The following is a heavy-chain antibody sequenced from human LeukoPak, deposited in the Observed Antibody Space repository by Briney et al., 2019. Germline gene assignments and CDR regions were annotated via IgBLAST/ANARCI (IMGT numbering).Heavy chain of an antibody. J-gene: IGHJ6*04. CDR3: ARGRLYCSSTSCSPYGMDV. Sequence: SQTLSLTCAVSGGSISSGGYSWSWIRQPPGKGLEWIGYIYHSGSTYYNPSLKSRVTISVDRSKNQFSLKLSSVTAADTAVYYCARGRLYCSSTSCSPYGMDVWGKGTMVTVSS. CDR2: IYHSGST. D-gene: IGHD2-2*01. CDR1: GGSISSGGYS. V-gene: IGHV4-30-2*01.